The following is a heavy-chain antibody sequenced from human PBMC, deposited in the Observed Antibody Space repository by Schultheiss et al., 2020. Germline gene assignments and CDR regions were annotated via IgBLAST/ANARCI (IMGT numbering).Heavy chain of an antibody. D-gene: IGHD6-19*01. V-gene: IGHV3-20*04. J-gene: IGHJ4*02. CDR3: AREGSSGWYQYYFDY. Sequence: GGSLRLSCAASGFTFSSYAMSWVRQATGKGLEWVSGISWNSGSIGYADSVKGRFTISRDNAKNSLYLQMNSLRAEDTAVYYCAREGSSGWYQYYFDYWGQGTLVTVSS. CDR1: GFTFSSYA. CDR2: ISWNSGSI.